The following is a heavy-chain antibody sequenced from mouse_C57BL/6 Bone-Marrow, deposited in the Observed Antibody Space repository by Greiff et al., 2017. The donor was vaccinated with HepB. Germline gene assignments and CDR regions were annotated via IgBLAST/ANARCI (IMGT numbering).Heavy chain of an antibody. V-gene: IGHV1-82*01. Sequence: QVQLQQSGPELVKPGASVKISCKASGYAFSSSWMNWVKQRPGKGLEWIGRIYPGDGDTNYNGKFKGKATLTADKSSSTAYMQLSSLTSEDSAVYFCALITTVVAFDSWGQGTTLPVSS. CDR2: IYPGDGDT. D-gene: IGHD1-1*01. CDR3: ALITTVVAFDS. J-gene: IGHJ2*01. CDR1: GYAFSSSW.